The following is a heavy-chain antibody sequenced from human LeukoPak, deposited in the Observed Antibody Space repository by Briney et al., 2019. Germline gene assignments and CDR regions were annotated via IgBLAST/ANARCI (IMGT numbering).Heavy chain of an antibody. J-gene: IGHJ1*01. CDR3: ATEQPVPFVLRFPH. D-gene: IGHD6-13*01. Sequence: ASVKVSCKVSVYTLTELSMYWVRQAPGKGLEWMGRFDPEDGETIYAQKFQGRVTMTEDTSTNTAYMELSSLRSEDAAVYYCATEQPVPFVLRFPHWGQGTLVTVSS. V-gene: IGHV1-24*01. CDR1: VYTLTELS. CDR2: FDPEDGET.